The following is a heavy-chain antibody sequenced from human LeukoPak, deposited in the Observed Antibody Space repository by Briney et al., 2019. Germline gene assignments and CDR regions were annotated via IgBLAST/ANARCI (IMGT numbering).Heavy chain of an antibody. Sequence: GGSLRLSCAASGFTLRSYSMNWVRQAPGKGLEWVSSISSGSSYISYADSVKGRFTISRDNAENSLYLQMNSLRAEDTAVYYCARGLLVVVATNTTVGHFCDYWGQGTLVTVSS. CDR3: ARGLLVVVATNTTVGHFCDY. D-gene: IGHD2-15*01. CDR1: GFTLRSYS. J-gene: IGHJ4*02. V-gene: IGHV3-21*01. CDR2: ISSGSSYI.